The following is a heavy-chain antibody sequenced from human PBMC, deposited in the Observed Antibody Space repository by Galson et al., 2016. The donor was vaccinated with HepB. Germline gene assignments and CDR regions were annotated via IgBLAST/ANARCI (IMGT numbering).Heavy chain of an antibody. Sequence: ETLSLTCTVSGVSITDYYWNWIRQPPGKGLEWVGYIFHSGSTNHNPSLKSRVTMSLDTSKNQLSLKLSSVTAADTAVYYCARSNYFASDIWGQGAMVTVSS. CDR1: GVSITDYY. CDR2: IFHSGST. V-gene: IGHV4-59*01. CDR3: ARSNYFASDI. J-gene: IGHJ3*02. D-gene: IGHD1-7*01.